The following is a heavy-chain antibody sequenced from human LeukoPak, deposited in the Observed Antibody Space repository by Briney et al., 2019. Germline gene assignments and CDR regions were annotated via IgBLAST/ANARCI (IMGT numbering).Heavy chain of an antibody. CDR3: ARGYSSSWLGYFDY. V-gene: IGHV3-30*03. CDR1: GFTFSSYG. D-gene: IGHD6-13*01. CDR2: VSSDGSIK. Sequence: HPGGSLRLSCVASGFTFSSYGIHWVRQAPDKGLEWVAVVSSDGSIKYNADSVKGRFTISRDTSKNTVYLQMNSLGAEDTAFYYCARGYSSSWLGYFDYWGQGTLVTVSS. J-gene: IGHJ4*02.